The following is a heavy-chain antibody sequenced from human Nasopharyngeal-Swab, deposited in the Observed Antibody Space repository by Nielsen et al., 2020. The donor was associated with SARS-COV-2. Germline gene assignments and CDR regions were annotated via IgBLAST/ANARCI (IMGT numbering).Heavy chain of an antibody. V-gene: IGHV5-10-1*01. J-gene: IGHJ3*02. CDR3: ARRGGTAGSDAFDI. D-gene: IGHD6-13*01. CDR2: IDPSDSYT. Sequence: VRQMPGKGLEWMGRIDPSDSYTNYSPSFQGHVTISADKSISTAYLQWSSLKASDTAMYYCARRGGTAGSDAFDIWGPGTMVTASS.